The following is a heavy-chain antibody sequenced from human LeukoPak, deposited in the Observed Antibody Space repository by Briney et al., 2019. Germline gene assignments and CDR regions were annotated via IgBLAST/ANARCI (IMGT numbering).Heavy chain of an antibody. CDR1: GGTFSSYA. CDR3: ATMAIYSNYHFDY. J-gene: IGHJ4*02. V-gene: IGHV1-69*13. CDR2: IIPIFGTA. D-gene: IGHD4-11*01. Sequence: ASVTVSCKASGGTFSSYAISWVRQAPGQGLEWMGGIIPIFGTANYAQKFQGRVTITADESTSTAYMELSSLRSEDTAVYYCATMAIYSNYHFDYWGQGTLVTVSS.